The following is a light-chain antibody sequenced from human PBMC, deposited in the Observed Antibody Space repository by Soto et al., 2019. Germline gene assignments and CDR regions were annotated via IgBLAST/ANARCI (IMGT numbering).Light chain of an antibody. CDR1: SSDVGSYNL. V-gene: IGLV2-23*01. CDR2: EGS. Sequence: QSALTQPASVSGSPGQSIPISCTGTSSDVGSYNLVSWYQQHPGKAPKLMIYEGSKRPSGVSNRFSGSKSGNTASLTISGLQAEDEADYYCCAYAGSSTFLVFGGGTQLTVL. J-gene: IGLJ3*02. CDR3: CAYAGSSTFLV.